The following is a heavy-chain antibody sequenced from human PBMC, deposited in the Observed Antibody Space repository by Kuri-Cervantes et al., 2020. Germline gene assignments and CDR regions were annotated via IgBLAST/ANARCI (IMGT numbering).Heavy chain of an antibody. D-gene: IGHD2-21*02. CDR2: ISSSSDYI. CDR3: ARDQAAYCGDDRYPI. CDR1: GFTVSSNY. Sequence: GGSLRLSCAASGFTVSSNYMSWVRQAPGKGLEWVSSISSSSDYIYYADSLKGRFTISRDNAKNSLYLQMNSLRAGDTAVYYCARDQAAYCGDDRYPIWGQGTLVTVSS. V-gene: IGHV3-21*04. J-gene: IGHJ1*01.